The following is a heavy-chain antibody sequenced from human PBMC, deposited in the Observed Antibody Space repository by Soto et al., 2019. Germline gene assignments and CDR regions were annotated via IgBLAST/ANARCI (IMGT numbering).Heavy chain of an antibody. CDR3: ARDSGVAGFDY. CDR1: GGSISTSHW. D-gene: IGHD6-19*01. V-gene: IGHV4-4*02. Sequence: SETLSLTCAVSGGSISTSHWWSWVRQPPGKGLEWIGEIYHSGSTNYNPSLKSRVTISVDKSKTQFSLKLSSVTAADTAVYYCARDSGVAGFDYWGQGTLVTVSS. J-gene: IGHJ4*02. CDR2: IYHSGST.